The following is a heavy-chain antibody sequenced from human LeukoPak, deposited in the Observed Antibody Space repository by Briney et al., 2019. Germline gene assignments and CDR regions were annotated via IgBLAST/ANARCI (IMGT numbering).Heavy chain of an antibody. CDR2: ISWNSGSI. Sequence: GRSLRLSCAASGSTFDDYAMHWVRQAPGKGLEWVSGISWNSGSIGYADSVKGRFTISRDNAKNSLYLQMNSLRAEDTALYYCAKAFPKYCSSTSCPDYWGQGTLVTVSS. V-gene: IGHV3-9*01. CDR1: GSTFDDYA. CDR3: AKAFPKYCSSTSCPDY. D-gene: IGHD2-2*01. J-gene: IGHJ4*02.